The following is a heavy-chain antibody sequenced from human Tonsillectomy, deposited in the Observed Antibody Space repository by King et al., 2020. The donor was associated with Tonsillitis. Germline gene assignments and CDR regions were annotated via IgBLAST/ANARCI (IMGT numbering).Heavy chain of an antibody. D-gene: IGHD4-23*01. J-gene: IGHJ4*02. CDR1: GGSISSYY. V-gene: IGHV4-59*01. CDR3: AREIPDYGGNSGVIDY. CDR2: IYYSWST. Sequence: QLQESGPGLVKPSETLSLTCTVSGGSISSYYWSWIRQPPGKGLEWIGYIYYSWSTNYHPSLQSRVTISVDTSKNPFSLKLSSVTAADTAVYYCAREIPDYGGNSGVIDYWGQGTLVTVSS.